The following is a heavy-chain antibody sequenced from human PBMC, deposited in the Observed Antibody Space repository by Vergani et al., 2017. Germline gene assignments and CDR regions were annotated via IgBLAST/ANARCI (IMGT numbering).Heavy chain of an antibody. V-gene: IGHV4-38-2*01. J-gene: IGHJ3*01. D-gene: IGHD2-15*01. CDR1: DSSIMTNPY. CDR2: IHHSGDT. CDR3: ARRSGGYYSGGKVHPLRTAFDV. Sequence: QVQLQESGPGLVKPSETLTLTCDVSDSSIMTNPYWGWFRQSPGKGLEWIGCIHHSGDTHYNSSLKSRVYISIVSSSKFSLSLTSVTAADTAIYYCARRSGGYYSGGKVHPLRTAFDVWGHGTVVTVSS.